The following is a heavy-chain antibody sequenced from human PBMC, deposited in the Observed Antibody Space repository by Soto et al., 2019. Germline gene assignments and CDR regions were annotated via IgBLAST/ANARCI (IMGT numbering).Heavy chain of an antibody. Sequence: SETLSLTCTVSGSSISPFYWSWIRQPPGRGLEWIGYIYYTGSTKYNPSLKSRVTLSLGTSRNQLSLKLSSVTAADTAVYFCTRVGGYYGDYPNFDYWGPGTLVTVSS. D-gene: IGHD4-17*01. CDR2: IYYTGST. CDR3: TRVGGYYGDYPNFDY. CDR1: GSSISPFY. V-gene: IGHV4-59*01. J-gene: IGHJ4*02.